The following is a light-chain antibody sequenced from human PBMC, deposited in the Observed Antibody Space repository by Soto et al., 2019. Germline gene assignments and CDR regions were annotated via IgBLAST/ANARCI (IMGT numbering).Light chain of an antibody. CDR2: SAS. V-gene: IGKV3-20*01. J-gene: IGKJ1*01. CDR1: QSVSSSY. Sequence: EIVLTQSPGTLSLSPGERATLSCRASQSVSSSYLAWYQQKPGQAPRLLIYSASSRATGIPDRFSSSGSGTDFTLTISIQEPEDFAVYYCQQYGSSGTFGQGTKVDIK. CDR3: QQYGSSGT.